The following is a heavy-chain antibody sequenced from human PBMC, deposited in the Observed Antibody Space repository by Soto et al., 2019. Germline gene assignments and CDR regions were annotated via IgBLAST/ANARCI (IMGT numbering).Heavy chain of an antibody. V-gene: IGHV1-8*01. CDR3: ARGRGWRDY. D-gene: IGHD2-15*01. J-gene: IGHJ4*02. Sequence: QVQLVQSGAEVKKPGASVKVSCKASGYTFTNYDINWVQQAPGQGLEWMGWMDPKSGNTDYAQKFQGRVTITRNTSISTAYLEVSSLSSEDTAVYFCARGRGWRDYWGQGTLVTVSS. CDR2: MDPKSGNT. CDR1: GYTFTNYD.